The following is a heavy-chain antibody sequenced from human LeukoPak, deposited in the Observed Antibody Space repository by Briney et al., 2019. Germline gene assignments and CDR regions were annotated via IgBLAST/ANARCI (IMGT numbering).Heavy chain of an antibody. J-gene: IGHJ4*02. V-gene: IGHV3-48*01. D-gene: IGHD6-19*01. CDR2: ISGSSSTI. Sequence: AGGSLRLSCAASGFAFSGYSLNWVRQAPGKGLEWVPYISGSSSTIYYADSVKDRFTISRDNAKNSLYLQMNSLRAEDTAVYYCARYRSGGSRGFDYWGQGTLVTVSS. CDR3: ARYRSGGSRGFDY. CDR1: GFAFSGYS.